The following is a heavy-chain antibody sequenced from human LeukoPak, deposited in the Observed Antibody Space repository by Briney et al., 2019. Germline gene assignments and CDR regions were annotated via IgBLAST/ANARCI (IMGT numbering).Heavy chain of an antibody. CDR1: GYTFTGYY. V-gene: IGHV1-2*02. Sequence: ASVKVSCKASGYTFTGYYIHWVRQAPGQGLEWMGWINPNSGGTNYAQKFQGRVTMTRDTSISTAYMELSRLRSDDTAVYYCASSMVRGNGYWFDPWGQGTLVTVSS. D-gene: IGHD3-10*01. CDR3: ASSMVRGNGYWFDP. J-gene: IGHJ5*02. CDR2: INPNSGGT.